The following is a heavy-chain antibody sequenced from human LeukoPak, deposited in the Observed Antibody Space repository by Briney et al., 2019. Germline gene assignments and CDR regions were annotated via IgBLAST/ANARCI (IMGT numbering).Heavy chain of an antibody. Sequence: SETLSLTCAVYGGSFSGYYWSWIRQPPGKGLEWIGEINHSGSTNYNPSLKSRVTISVDTSKNQFSLKLSSVTAADTAVYYCARAITMVRGKKGHFDYWGQGTLVTVSS. CDR2: INHSGST. D-gene: IGHD3-10*01. J-gene: IGHJ4*02. CDR1: GGSFSGYY. V-gene: IGHV4-34*01. CDR3: ARAITMVRGKKGHFDY.